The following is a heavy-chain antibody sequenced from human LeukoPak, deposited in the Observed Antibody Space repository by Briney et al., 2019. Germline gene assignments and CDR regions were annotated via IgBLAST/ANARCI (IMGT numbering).Heavy chain of an antibody. Sequence: PGGSLRLSCAASGFTFSSYGMHWVRQAPGKGLEWVAFIRYDGSNKYYADSVKGRFPISRDNSKNTLYLQMNSLRAEDTAVYYCAKDPGYDFWSGYSFDYWGQGTLVTVSS. CDR1: GFTFSSYG. CDR2: IRYDGSNK. J-gene: IGHJ4*02. CDR3: AKDPGYDFWSGYSFDY. V-gene: IGHV3-30*02. D-gene: IGHD3-3*01.